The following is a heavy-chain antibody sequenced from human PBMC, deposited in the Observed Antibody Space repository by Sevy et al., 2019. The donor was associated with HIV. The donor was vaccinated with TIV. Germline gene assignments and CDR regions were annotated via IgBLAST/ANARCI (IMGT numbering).Heavy chain of an antibody. J-gene: IGHJ4*02. CDR2: IYPGDSDT. Sequence: GESLKISCKGSGYSFTSYWIGWVRQMPGKGLEWMGIIYPGDSDTRYSPSFQGQVTISADKSISTAYLQWSSLKASDTAMYYCARLLRGYGTIFDGAVDYWGQGTLVTVSS. CDR1: GYSFTSYW. D-gene: IGHD3-9*01. V-gene: IGHV5-51*01. CDR3: ARLLRGYGTIFDGAVDY.